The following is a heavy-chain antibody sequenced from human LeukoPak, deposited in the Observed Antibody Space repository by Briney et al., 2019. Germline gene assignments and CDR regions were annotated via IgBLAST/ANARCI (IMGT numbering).Heavy chain of an antibody. V-gene: IGHV4-34*01. CDR1: GGSFSGYY. J-gene: IGHJ4*02. Sequence: SETLSLTCAVYGGSFSGYYWSWIRQPPGKGLEWIGEINHSGSTNYNPSLKSRVTISVDTSKNQFSLKLSSVTAADTAVYYCARQNYCLDYWGQGTLVTVSS. CDR2: INHSGST. D-gene: IGHD3-10*01. CDR3: ARQNYCLDY.